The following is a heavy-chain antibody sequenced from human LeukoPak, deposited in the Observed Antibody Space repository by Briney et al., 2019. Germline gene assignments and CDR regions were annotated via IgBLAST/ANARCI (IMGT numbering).Heavy chain of an antibody. V-gene: IGHV3-23*01. Sequence: GGSLRLSCAASGFTFSSYAMSWVRQAPGKGLDWVSAISGSGGSTYYADSVKGRFTISRDNSKNTLYLQMNSLRAEDTAIYYCAKPVDGASVQRYFQHWGQGTLVTVSS. CDR1: GFTFSSYA. CDR2: ISGSGGST. CDR3: AKPVDGASVQRYFQH. D-gene: IGHD1-1*01. J-gene: IGHJ1*01.